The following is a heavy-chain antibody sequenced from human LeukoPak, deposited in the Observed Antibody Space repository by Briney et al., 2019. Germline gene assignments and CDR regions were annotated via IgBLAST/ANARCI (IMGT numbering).Heavy chain of an antibody. D-gene: IGHD2/OR15-2a*01. J-gene: IGHJ4*02. CDR3: ARAFPDSFDY. V-gene: IGHV4-38-2*02. CDR2: IYHSGST. CDR1: GYSISSGYY. Sequence: SETLSLTCTVSGYSISSGYYWGWIRQPPGKGLEWIGSIYHSGSTYYNPSLKSRVTISVDTSKNQFSLKLSSVTAADTAVYYCARAFPDSFDYWGQGTLVTVSS.